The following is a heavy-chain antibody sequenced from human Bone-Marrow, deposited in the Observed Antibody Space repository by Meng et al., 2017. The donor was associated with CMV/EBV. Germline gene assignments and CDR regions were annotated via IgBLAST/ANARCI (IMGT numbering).Heavy chain of an antibody. CDR1: GFTFSSYW. CDR2: INSDGSST. D-gene: IGHD4-17*01. Sequence: GGSLRLSCAASGFTFSSYWMHWVRQAPGKGLVWVSRINSDGSSTSYADSVKGRFTISRDNAKNTLYLQMNSLRAEDTAVYYCARDRYYGVRGSMDVWGQGTTVTAP. J-gene: IGHJ6*02. CDR3: ARDRYYGVRGSMDV. V-gene: IGHV3-74*01.